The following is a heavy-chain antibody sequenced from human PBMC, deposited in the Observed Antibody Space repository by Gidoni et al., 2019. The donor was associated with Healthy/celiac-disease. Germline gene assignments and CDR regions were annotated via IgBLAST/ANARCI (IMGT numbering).Heavy chain of an antibody. V-gene: IGHV3-23*01. D-gene: IGHD6-19*01. CDR1: GFTFSSYA. Sequence: EGQLLESGGGLVQPGGSLRLSCAASGFTFSSYAMSWVRQAPGKGLEWVSAISGSGGSTYYAASVKGRFTISRDNSKNTLYLQMNSLRAEDTAVYYCAKDRIAVAGLDYWGQGTLVTVSS. CDR2: ISGSGGST. J-gene: IGHJ4*02. CDR3: AKDRIAVAGLDY.